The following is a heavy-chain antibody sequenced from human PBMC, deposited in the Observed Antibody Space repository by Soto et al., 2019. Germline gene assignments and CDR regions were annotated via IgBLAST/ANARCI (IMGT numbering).Heavy chain of an antibody. CDR1: GFSFIYYS. Sequence: GGSLRLSCAASGFSFIYYSMSWVLQAPGKGLEWISYISTSGSAIYYADSVKGRFTISRDNAKNSLYLQMNSLGAEDTAVFYCARFVFDSSSCPRHYFYICGQGTPVIVSS. CDR2: ISTSGSAI. CDR3: ARFVFDSSSCPRHYFYI. V-gene: IGHV3-48*01. J-gene: IGHJ4*02. D-gene: IGHD2-2*01.